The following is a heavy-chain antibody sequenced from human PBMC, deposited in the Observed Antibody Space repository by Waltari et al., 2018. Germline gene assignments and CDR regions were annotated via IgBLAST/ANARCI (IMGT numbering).Heavy chain of an antibody. Sequence: QLQLQESGPGLVKPSETLSLTCTVSGGSISSSSYYWGWIRQPPGKGLEWIGSIYYSGSTYYNPSLKSRVTISVDTSKNQFSLKLSSVTAADTAVYYCARLFYDFWSGYPLLPFDYWGQGTLVTVSS. CDR1: GGSISSSSYY. J-gene: IGHJ4*02. CDR3: ARLFYDFWSGYPLLPFDY. D-gene: IGHD3-3*01. V-gene: IGHV4-39*01. CDR2: IYYSGST.